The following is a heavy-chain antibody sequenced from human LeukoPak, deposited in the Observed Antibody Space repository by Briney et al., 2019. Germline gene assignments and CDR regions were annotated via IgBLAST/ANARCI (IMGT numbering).Heavy chain of an antibody. CDR3: AKGSSFHSRSSLIH. D-gene: IGHD3-10*01. V-gene: IGHV3-30*18. CDR1: GFIFSNYG. Sequence: SGGSLRLSCAATGFIFSNYGMHWVRQAPGKGLEWVAMISHDGSHTYYADSVKGRFTVSRANSRNTLYLQMNSLTSEDTAVYFCAKGSSFHSRSSLIHWGQGTLVAVSS. J-gene: IGHJ4*02. CDR2: ISHDGSHT.